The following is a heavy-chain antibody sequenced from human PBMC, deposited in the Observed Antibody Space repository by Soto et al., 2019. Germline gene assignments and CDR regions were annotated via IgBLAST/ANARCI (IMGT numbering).Heavy chain of an antibody. CDR2: IIPIFGST. J-gene: IGHJ5*02. D-gene: IGHD5-18*01. CDR1: GGTFSNYA. Sequence: QVQLLQSGAEVKKPGSSVKVYCKASGGTFSNYAITWVRQAPGQGLEWLGRIIPIFGSTNFAQKFQGRVTLTADESTTTVYMELSSLRSDDTAVYFCAKDGGKDGYFGNSFDLWGQGTLVTVSS. CDR3: AKDGGKDGYFGNSFDL. V-gene: IGHV1-69*15.